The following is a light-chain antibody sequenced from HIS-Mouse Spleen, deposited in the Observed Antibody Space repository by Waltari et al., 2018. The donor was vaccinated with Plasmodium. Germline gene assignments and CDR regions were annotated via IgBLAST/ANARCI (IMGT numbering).Light chain of an antibody. Sequence: QSALTQPASVSGSPGQSITISCTGTSSDVGGYNYVSRYQQHPGKAPKLMIYDVSKRPPGVSNRFAGSKSGNTASLTISGLQAEDEADYYCSSYTSSSTLVFGGGTKLTVL. J-gene: IGLJ2*01. CDR3: SSYTSSSTLV. CDR2: DVS. CDR1: SSDVGGYNY. V-gene: IGLV2-14*03.